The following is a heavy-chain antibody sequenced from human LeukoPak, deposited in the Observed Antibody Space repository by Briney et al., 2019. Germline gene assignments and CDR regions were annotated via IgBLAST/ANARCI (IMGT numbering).Heavy chain of an antibody. V-gene: IGHV3-48*03. CDR3: VRSLSGYITDRLFDQ. J-gene: IGHJ4*02. CDR2: ISKHFDT. Sequence: PGGSLRRSCAVSGFSFSSFEMNWVRQAPPRGLQWVSYISKHFDTHYADYVKGRFTISRDNDRESLYLQMNSLRAEDSGVYYCVRSLSGYITDRLFDQWGQGALVTVSS. CDR1: GFSFSSFE. D-gene: IGHD5-12*01.